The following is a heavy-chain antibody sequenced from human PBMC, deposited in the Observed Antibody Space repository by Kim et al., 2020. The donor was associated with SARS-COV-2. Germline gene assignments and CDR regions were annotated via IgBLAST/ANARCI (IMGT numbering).Heavy chain of an antibody. J-gene: IGHJ6*02. Sequence: GGSLRLSCAASGFTFSNAWMSWVRQAPGKGLEWVGRIKSKISGGTTDYAAPVKGRFTISRDDSKNTLYLQMSSLKTEDTAVYYCTTGQSGGGYYYYYYGMDVWGQGTTVTVSS. D-gene: IGHD6-25*01. CDR3: TTGQSGGGYYYYYYGMDV. CDR1: GFTFSNAW. V-gene: IGHV3-15*01. CDR2: IKSKISGGTT.